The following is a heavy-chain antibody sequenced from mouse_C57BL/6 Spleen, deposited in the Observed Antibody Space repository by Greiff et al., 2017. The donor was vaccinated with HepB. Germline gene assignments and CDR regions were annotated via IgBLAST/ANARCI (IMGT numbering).Heavy chain of an antibody. CDR1: GYTFTSYW. D-gene: IGHD2-14*01. V-gene: IGHV1-64*01. J-gene: IGHJ1*03. Sequence: VQLQQPGAELVKPGASVKLSCKASGYTFTSYWMHWVKQRPGQGLEWIGMIHPNSGSTNYNEKFKSKATLTVDKSSSTAYMQLSSLTSEDSAVYYCARGVRQGDCYFDVWGTGTTVTVSS. CDR2: IHPNSGST. CDR3: ARGVRQGDCYFDV.